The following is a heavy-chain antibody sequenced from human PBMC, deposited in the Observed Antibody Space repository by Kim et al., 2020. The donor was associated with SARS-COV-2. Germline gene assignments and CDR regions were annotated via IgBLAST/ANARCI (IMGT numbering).Heavy chain of an antibody. CDR3: ARDPYPKREMSFDY. V-gene: IGHV4-59*01. J-gene: IGHJ4*02. Sequence: NPSPKSRVTISVDTSKNQFSLKLSSVTAADTAVYYCARDPYPKREMSFDYWGQGTLVTVSS. D-gene: IGHD1-26*01.